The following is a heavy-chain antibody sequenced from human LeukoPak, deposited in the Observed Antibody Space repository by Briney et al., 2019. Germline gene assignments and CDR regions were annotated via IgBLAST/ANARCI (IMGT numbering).Heavy chain of an antibody. D-gene: IGHD3-3*01. CDR1: GCSFTSYW. CDR2: IYPGDSDT. CDR3: AGPYYDFWSGYYSHYYFDY. V-gene: IGHV5-51*01. J-gene: IGHJ4*02. Sequence: GESLKISCKGSGCSFTSYWIGWVRQMPGKGLEWMGIIYPGDSDTRYSPSFQGQVTISADKSISTAYLQWSSLKASDTAMYYCAGPYYDFWSGYYSHYYFDYWGQGTLVTVSS.